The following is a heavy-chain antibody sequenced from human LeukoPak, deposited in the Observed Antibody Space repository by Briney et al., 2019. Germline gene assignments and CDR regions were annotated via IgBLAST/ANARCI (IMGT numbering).Heavy chain of an antibody. CDR3: VRRGSNYPYYMDV. Sequence: GGSLRLSCAASGFTFGNYAMSWVRQAPGKGLEWVSVSSASGRNTYYSDSAKGQFTISRDNSKNTLYLQMSSLRAEDTAVYYCVRRGSNYPYYMDVWGKGTTVTVSS. V-gene: IGHV3-23*01. J-gene: IGHJ6*03. CDR2: SSASGRNT. D-gene: IGHD4-11*01. CDR1: GFTFGNYA.